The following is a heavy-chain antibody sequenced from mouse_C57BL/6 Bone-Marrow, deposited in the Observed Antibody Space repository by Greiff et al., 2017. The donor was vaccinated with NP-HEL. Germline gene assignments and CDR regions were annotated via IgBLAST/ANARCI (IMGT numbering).Heavy chain of an antibody. V-gene: IGHV1-82*01. CDR1: GYAFSSSW. CDR3: ARGEGYDGVDY. CDR2: IYPGDGDT. J-gene: IGHJ2*01. Sequence: VQLQESGPELVKPGASVKISCKASGYAFSSSWMNWVKQRPGTGLEWIGRIYPGDGDTNYNGKFKGKATLTADKSSSTAYMQLSSLTSEDSAVYFCARGEGYDGVDYWGQGTTLTVSS. D-gene: IGHD2-2*01.